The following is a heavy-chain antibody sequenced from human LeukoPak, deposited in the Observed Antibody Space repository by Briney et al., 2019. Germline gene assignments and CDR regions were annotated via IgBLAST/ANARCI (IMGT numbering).Heavy chain of an antibody. J-gene: IGHJ5*02. CDR3: ARSTLGYCSGGSCSWFDP. CDR1: GASISSYY. CDR2: VYYSGPT. V-gene: IGHV4-59*01. Sequence: SETLSLTCTVSGASISSYYWSWIRQPAGKGLEWIGYVYYSGPTNYNPSLKSRVTISGDTSKNQFSLKLSSVTAADTAVYYCARSTLGYCSGGSCSWFDPWGQGTLVTVSS. D-gene: IGHD2-15*01.